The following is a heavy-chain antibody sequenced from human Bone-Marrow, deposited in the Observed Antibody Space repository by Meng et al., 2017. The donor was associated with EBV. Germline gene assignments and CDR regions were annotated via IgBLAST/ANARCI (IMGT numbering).Heavy chain of an antibody. CDR1: GSTLTGFY. J-gene: IGHJ4*02. D-gene: IGHD2-21*02. CDR2: INPNSGGT. V-gene: IGHV1-2*06. CDR3: ARYATFCGGDCPFL. Sequence: VQLGQDVVKAGAPGMASCTACGSTLTGFYRYSVSQAPRPALEWMGRINPNSGGTNYAQKFQGRDTMTRDTSNSTACMELSRLSSDDTAVYYCARYATFCGGDCPFLWGQGTLVTVSS.